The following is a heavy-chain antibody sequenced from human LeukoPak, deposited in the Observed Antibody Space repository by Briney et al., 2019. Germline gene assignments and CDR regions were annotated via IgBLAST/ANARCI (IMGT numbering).Heavy chain of an antibody. CDR2: ISYDGETT. J-gene: IGHJ4*02. CDR3: ARGRIATAGYDY. Sequence: GTSLRLSCAASGFTLSTYAMHWVRQAPGKGLEWVAVISYDGETTYYANSVKGRFTISRDNSMHTLYLQMSSLRAEDSAVYYCARGRIATAGYDYWGQGTLVTVSS. V-gene: IGHV3-30*04. CDR1: GFTLSTYA. D-gene: IGHD6-13*01.